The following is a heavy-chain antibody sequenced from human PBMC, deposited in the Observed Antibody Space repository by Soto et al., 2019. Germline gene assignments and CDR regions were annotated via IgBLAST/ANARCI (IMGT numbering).Heavy chain of an antibody. Sequence: QVQLQESGPGLVKPSETLSLTCTVSSDSSSSYKWSWIRQTPGKGLEGIGYIDNKGGISYNPSLRSRITITIPIDPSTKQASLRLSSVTAADTAVYYCVRQGFGPLHGLVDVWGQGTTVTVSS. CDR2: IDNKGGI. CDR3: VRQGFGPLHGLVDV. D-gene: IGHD3-10*01. CDR1: SDSSSSYK. V-gene: IGHV4-59*08. J-gene: IGHJ6*02.